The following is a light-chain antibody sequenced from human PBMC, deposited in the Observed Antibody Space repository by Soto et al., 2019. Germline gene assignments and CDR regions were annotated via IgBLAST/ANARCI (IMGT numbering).Light chain of an antibody. CDR3: HNYCGSPHT. J-gene: IGKJ4*01. Sequence: EVVLTQSPVTLSLSPGQTATLSCRASESVRSRYDALYQQKSGQGPRLLKYGASSRANGIPDRFSGGVSETDYTITITRPEPEDCAVYYCHNYCGSPHTFSGGTKGYI. V-gene: IGKV3-20*01. CDR2: GAS. CDR1: ESVRSRY.